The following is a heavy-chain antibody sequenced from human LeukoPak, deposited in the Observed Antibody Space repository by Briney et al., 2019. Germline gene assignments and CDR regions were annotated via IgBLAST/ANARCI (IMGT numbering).Heavy chain of an antibody. CDR1: GFTFSSYA. J-gene: IGHJ6*02. V-gene: IGHV3-23*01. D-gene: IGHD2-15*01. CDR2: ISGSGGST. Sequence: GGSLRLSCAASGFTFSSYAMSWVRQAPGKGLEWVSAISGSGGSTYYADSVKGRFTISRDNAKNSLYLQMNSLRAEDTAVYYCAREYCSGGSCGYYYYGMDVWGQGTTVTVSS. CDR3: AREYCSGGSCGYYYYGMDV.